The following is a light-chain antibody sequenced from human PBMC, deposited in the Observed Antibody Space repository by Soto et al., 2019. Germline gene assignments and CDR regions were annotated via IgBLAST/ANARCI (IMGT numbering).Light chain of an antibody. J-gene: IGKJ1*01. CDR3: QQYDGPPWT. V-gene: IGKV3-20*01. CDR1: QSVSSSY. CDR2: SAS. Sequence: EIVLKQSPGTLSLSSGERATLSCRASQSVSSSYLAWYQQKSGQAPRLLIYSASRRATGIPDRFTGSGSGTDFTLTITRVEPEDFAVYFCQQYDGPPWTFGQGTKVDIK.